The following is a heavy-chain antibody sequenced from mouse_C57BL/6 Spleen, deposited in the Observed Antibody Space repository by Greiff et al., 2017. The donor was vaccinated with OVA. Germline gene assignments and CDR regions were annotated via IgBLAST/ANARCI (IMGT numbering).Heavy chain of an antibody. CDR3: TTIFITTVVAPAMDY. CDR1: GFNIKDYY. J-gene: IGHJ4*01. V-gene: IGHV14-1*01. D-gene: IGHD1-1*01. CDR2: IDPEDGDT. Sequence: EVQLQQSGAELVRPGASVKLSCTASGFNIKDYYMHWVKQRPEQGLEWIGRIDPEDGDTEYAPKFQGKATMTADTSSNTAYLQLSSLTSEDTAVYYCTTIFITTVVAPAMDYWGQGTSVTVSS.